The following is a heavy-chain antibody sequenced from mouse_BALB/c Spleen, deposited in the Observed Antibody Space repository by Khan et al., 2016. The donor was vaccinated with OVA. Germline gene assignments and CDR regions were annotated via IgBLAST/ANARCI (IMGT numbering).Heavy chain of an antibody. D-gene: IGHD2-1*01. Sequence: QVQLQQSGAELVKPGASVKLSCKTSGYTFTSYWIQWVKQRPGQGLGWIGQIFPGTGTTYYNENFKGKATLTIDTSSTTAYMQLSSLTSEDSAVYCCARCYFGNYEFAYWGQGTLVTVSA. CDR1: GYTFTSYW. J-gene: IGHJ3*01. CDR3: ARCYFGNYEFAY. CDR2: IFPGTGTT. V-gene: IGHV1S132*01.